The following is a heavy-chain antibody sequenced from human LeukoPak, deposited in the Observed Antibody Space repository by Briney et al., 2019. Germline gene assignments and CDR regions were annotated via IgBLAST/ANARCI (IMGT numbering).Heavy chain of an antibody. CDR1: GFTFDEYA. CDR3: VKDSLGATHSGNWFDP. Sequence: GGSLRLSCAASGFTFDEYAMHWVRQVPGKGLEWVSGISWNSGRRDYADSVKGRFTISRDNAKNSLYLQMNSLRAEDTALYYCVKDSLGATHSGNWFDPWGREPWSPSPQ. CDR2: ISWNSGRR. J-gene: IGHJ5*02. D-gene: IGHD1-26*01. V-gene: IGHV3-9*01.